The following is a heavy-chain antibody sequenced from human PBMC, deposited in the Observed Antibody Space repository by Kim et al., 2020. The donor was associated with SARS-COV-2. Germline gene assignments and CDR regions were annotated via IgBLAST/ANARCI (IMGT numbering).Heavy chain of an antibody. CDR3: ARDRSNSSSWYGFVYEIYYYYYGMDV. D-gene: IGHD6-13*01. CDR1: GFTFSSYA. V-gene: IGHV3-30-3*01. J-gene: IGHJ6*02. Sequence: GGSLRLSCAASGFTFSSYAMHWVRQAPGKGLEWVAVISYDGSNKYYADSVKGRFTISRDNSKNTLYLQMNSLRAEDTAVYYCARDRSNSSSWYGFVYEIYYYYYGMDVWGQGTTVTVSS. CDR2: ISYDGSNK.